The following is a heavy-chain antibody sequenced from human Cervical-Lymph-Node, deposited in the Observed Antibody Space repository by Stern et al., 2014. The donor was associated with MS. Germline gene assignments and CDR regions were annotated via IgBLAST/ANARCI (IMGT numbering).Heavy chain of an antibody. CDR3: ARGPRGSRDWIDP. V-gene: IGHV4-61*02. CDR2: VYKSGNT. CDR1: GDSISSGIQY. Sequence: QLQLQESGPGLVRPSQTLSLTCTVSGDSISSGIQYWSWIRQPAGKGLEWIGRVYKSGNTNLSSSLTSRATMSIDPSKNQFSLKLFPVTAADTAVYYCARGPRGSRDWIDPWGQGTLVTVSS. J-gene: IGHJ5*02. D-gene: IGHD5-12*01.